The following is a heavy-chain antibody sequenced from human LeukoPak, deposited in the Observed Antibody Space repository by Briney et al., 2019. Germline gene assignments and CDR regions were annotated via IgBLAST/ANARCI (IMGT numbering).Heavy chain of an antibody. CDR1: GGAFNSYA. D-gene: IGHD4-23*01. CDR2: IIPIFGTA. V-gene: IGHV1-69*13. J-gene: IGHJ2*01. Sequence: ASVKVSCKASGGAFNSYAISWVRQAPGQGLEWMGGIIPIFGTAYYAENSQGRVTITADESTSTVYMELSSLRSEDTAVYYCARDSTVVTPYWYFALWGRGTLVNVSS. CDR3: ARDSTVVTPYWYFAL.